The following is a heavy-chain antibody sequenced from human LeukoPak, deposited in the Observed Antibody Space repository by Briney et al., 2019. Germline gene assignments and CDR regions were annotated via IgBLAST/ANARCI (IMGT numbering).Heavy chain of an antibody. CDR1: GGIFSSYA. V-gene: IGHV1-69*04. Sequence: ASVKVSCKASGGIFSSYAISWVRQAPGRGLEWMGRIIPILGIANYARKFQGRVTITADKSTSTAYMDLSSLRSEDTAVYYCARDLPPYYFDYWGQGTLVTVSS. CDR3: ARDLPPYYFDY. CDR2: IIPILGIA. J-gene: IGHJ4*02.